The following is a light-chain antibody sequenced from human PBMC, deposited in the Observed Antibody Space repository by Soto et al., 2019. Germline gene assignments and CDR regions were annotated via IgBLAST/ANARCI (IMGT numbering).Light chain of an antibody. CDR2: AAS. V-gene: IGKV1-9*01. CDR1: QGISSD. CDR3: QQYNSYPWT. Sequence: DIQLTQSPSFLSASVGDRVTITCRASQGISSDLAWYQQNPGKAPKLLIYAASTLQNGVPSTFSGSGSGTEFTLTISSLQPDDFATYYCQQYNSYPWTFGQGTKVDIK. J-gene: IGKJ1*01.